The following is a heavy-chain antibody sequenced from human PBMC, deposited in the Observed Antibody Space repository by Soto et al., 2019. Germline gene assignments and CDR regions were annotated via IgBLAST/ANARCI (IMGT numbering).Heavy chain of an antibody. J-gene: IGHJ4*02. Sequence: QITLKESGPTLVKPTQTLTLTCTFSGFSLSTDGVALGWIRQPPGKALEWLALIYWDDVERFSPSLKSRLTITKDTSKNQVVLTMTSMDPVDTATYYCVHRLSGLWLAYWGQGTLVTVSS. D-gene: IGHD3-22*01. V-gene: IGHV2-5*02. CDR1: GFSLSTDGVA. CDR2: IYWDDVE. CDR3: VHRLSGLWLAY.